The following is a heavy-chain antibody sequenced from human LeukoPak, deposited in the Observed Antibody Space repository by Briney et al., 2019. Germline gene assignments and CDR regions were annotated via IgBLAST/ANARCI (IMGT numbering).Heavy chain of an antibody. CDR2: INSDGSTT. J-gene: IGHJ4*02. CDR3: ARDKVSNHVFDY. V-gene: IGHV3-74*01. Sequence: GGSLRLSCAASGFTFSSYWMHWVRQAPGKGLVWVSLINSDGSTTRYADSVKGRFTISRDNAKNTLYLQMSSLRAEDTAVYYCARDKVSNHVFDYWGQGTLVTVSS. D-gene: IGHD1-14*01. CDR1: GFTFSSYW.